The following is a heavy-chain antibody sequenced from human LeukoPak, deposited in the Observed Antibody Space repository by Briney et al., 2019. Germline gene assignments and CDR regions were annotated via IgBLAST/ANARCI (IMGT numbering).Heavy chain of an antibody. V-gene: IGHV3-49*03. CDR3: TRDRLASITMIVVAPGY. Sequence: GGSLRLSCTASGFTFGDYAMSWFRQAPGKGLEWVGFIRSKAYGGTTEYAASVKGRFTISRDDSKSIAYLQMNSLKTEDTAVYYCTRDRLASITMIVVAPGYWGQGTLVTVSS. J-gene: IGHJ4*02. D-gene: IGHD3-22*01. CDR1: GFTFGDYA. CDR2: IRSKAYGGTT.